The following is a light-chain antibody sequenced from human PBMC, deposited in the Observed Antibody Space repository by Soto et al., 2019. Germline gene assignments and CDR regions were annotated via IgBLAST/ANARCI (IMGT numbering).Light chain of an antibody. J-gene: IGKJ4*01. Sequence: IVMSQSPGNLSLSPGERATLSGGARRSISRNLAWYQQKPSQAPSLLIDAASTRATVIPGSFSGRGARTDFTLTSSLLPSEDFTVYCRHANNNWAALTFGEGTKVDIK. CDR1: RSISRN. CDR3: HANNNWAALT. V-gene: IGKV3D-15*01. CDR2: AAS.